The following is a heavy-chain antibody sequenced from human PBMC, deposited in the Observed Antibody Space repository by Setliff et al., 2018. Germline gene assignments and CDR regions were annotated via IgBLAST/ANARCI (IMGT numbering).Heavy chain of an antibody. V-gene: IGHV4-61*08. D-gene: IGHD3-10*01. CDR2: IFYSDTA. CDR1: GVSIANTASY. J-gene: IGHJ6*03. Sequence: PSETLSLTCNVSGVSIANTASYWSWIRQAPGKGLEWIGHIFYSDTAKYNPSLESRAAISVDSSKNQFSLKLRSVTAADTAVYYCARDRSTVIRGVTSFFYYYMDVWGGGTTVTVSS. CDR3: ARDRSTVIRGVTSFFYYYMDV.